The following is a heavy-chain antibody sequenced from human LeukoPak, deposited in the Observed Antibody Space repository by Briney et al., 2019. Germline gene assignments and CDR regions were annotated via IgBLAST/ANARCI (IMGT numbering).Heavy chain of an antibody. CDR3: ARGRGHGSGSYYNPRYWYFDL. Sequence: SETLSLTCAVYGGSFSGYYWSWFRQPPGKGLEWIGEINHSGSTNYNPSLKSRVTISVDTSKNQFSLKLSSVTAADTAVYYCARGRGHGSGSYYNPRYWYFDLWGRGTLVTVSS. V-gene: IGHV4-34*01. J-gene: IGHJ2*01. D-gene: IGHD3-10*01. CDR1: GGSFSGYY. CDR2: INHSGST.